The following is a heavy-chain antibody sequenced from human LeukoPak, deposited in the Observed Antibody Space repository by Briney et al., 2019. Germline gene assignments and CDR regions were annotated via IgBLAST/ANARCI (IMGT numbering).Heavy chain of an antibody. J-gene: IGHJ3*02. CDR2: IYPNSGDT. CDR3: VRSGSDAFDI. D-gene: IGHD1-26*01. Sequence: GESLKISCKASGYTFTGYYMHWVRQAPGQGLEWMGWIYPNSGDTEYAQKFQGRVTMTRDTSISTVFMEVSRLTSDDTAVYYCVRSGSDAFDIWGQGTMVTVSS. CDR1: GYTFTGYY. V-gene: IGHV1-2*02.